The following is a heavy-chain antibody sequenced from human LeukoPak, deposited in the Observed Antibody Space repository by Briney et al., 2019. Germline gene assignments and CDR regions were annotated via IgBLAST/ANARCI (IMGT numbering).Heavy chain of an antibody. Sequence: ASVKVSCKASGYTFTSYDINWVRQATGQGLEWMGWMNPNSGNTGYAQKFQGRVTTTRNTSISTAYMELSSLRSEDTAVYYCAREWGSYYDSSGYDHWGQGTLVTVSS. CDR2: MNPNSGNT. D-gene: IGHD3-22*01. CDR1: GYTFTSYD. J-gene: IGHJ4*02. CDR3: AREWGSYYDSSGYDH. V-gene: IGHV1-8*01.